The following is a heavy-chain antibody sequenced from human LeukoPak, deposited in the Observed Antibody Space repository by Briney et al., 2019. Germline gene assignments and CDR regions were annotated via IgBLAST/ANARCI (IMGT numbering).Heavy chain of an antibody. CDR3: ARRIAVAGTRYYYGMDV. D-gene: IGHD6-19*01. J-gene: IGHJ6*02. CDR1: GGSVSSNSAA. Sequence: SQTLSLTCAISGGSVSSNSAAWNWIRQSPSRGLEWLGRTYYRSKWYNDYAVSVKSRITINPDTSKNQFSLQLNSVTPEDTAVYYCARRIAVAGTRYYYGMDVWGQGTTVTVSS. CDR2: TYYRSKWYN. V-gene: IGHV6-1*01.